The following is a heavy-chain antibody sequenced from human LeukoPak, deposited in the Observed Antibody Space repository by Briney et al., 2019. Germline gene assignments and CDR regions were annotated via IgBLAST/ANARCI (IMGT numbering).Heavy chain of an antibody. Sequence: SETLSLTCAVYGGPFSGYYWSWIRQPPGKGLEWIGEINHSGSTNYNPSLKSRVTISVDTSKNQFSLKLSSVTAADTAVYYCARGAVAYYDFWSGYYPFDPWGQGTLVTVSS. CDR2: INHSGST. CDR1: GGPFSGYY. D-gene: IGHD3-3*01. CDR3: ARGAVAYYDFWSGYYPFDP. V-gene: IGHV4-34*01. J-gene: IGHJ5*02.